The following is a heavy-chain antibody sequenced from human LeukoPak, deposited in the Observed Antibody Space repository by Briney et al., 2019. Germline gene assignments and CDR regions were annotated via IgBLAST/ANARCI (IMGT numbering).Heavy chain of an antibody. CDR1: GDSFINYW. D-gene: IGHD1-26*01. Sequence: GESLKISCKGSGDSFINYWIGWVRQMPGKGLEWMGIIYPGNSDTLYNPSFQGQVTISVDKSINTAYLQWSSLKASDTAMYYCARRVSWDSSGFDPWGQGTLVTVSS. J-gene: IGHJ5*02. V-gene: IGHV5-51*01. CDR3: ARRVSWDSSGFDP. CDR2: IYPGNSDT.